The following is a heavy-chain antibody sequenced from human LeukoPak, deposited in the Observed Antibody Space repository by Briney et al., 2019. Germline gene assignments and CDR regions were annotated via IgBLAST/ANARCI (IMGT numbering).Heavy chain of an antibody. J-gene: IGHJ5*02. V-gene: IGHV1-18*01. Sequence: ASVKVSCKASGYTFTSYGISWVRQAPGQGLEWMGWISAYNGNTNYAQKLQGRVTMTRDTSTSTVYMELSSLRSEDTAVYYCARDNEGAFDPWGQGTLVTVSS. CDR2: ISAYNGNT. CDR1: GYTFTSYG. CDR3: ARDNEGAFDP. D-gene: IGHD2-8*01.